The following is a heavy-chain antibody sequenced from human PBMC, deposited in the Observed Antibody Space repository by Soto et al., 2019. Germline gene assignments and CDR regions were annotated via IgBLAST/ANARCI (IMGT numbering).Heavy chain of an antibody. V-gene: IGHV3-23*01. D-gene: IGHD2-2*01. J-gene: IGHJ4*02. CDR2: ISANGQGI. CDR1: GFPFTYYA. Sequence: EVQLLESGGGLVQPGGSLRLSCTASGFPFTYYAFIWVPRPPGKGLEWVSAISANGQGIYYADSVRGRFTISRDNSKNTVFLHMDSLRAEDTAVYYCAKDRDYPRDQFHYWGQGTLVTVSS. CDR3: AKDRDYPRDQFHY.